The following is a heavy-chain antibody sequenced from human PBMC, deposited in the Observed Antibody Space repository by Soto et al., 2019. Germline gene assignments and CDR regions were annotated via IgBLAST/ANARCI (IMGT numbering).Heavy chain of an antibody. V-gene: IGHV4-4*07. J-gene: IGHJ4*02. CDR2: IFSSGST. CDR1: GGSINTFY. Sequence: SETLSLTCTVSGGSINTFYWSWVRQPAGKGLEWIGRIFSSGSTSFNPSLESRVAMSVDTSKNHFSLNLSSVTAADMAVYYCAREGAYSVYNFAHGIQLWSFDFWGQGALVVVSS. CDR3: AREGAYSVYNFAHGIQLWSFDF. D-gene: IGHD5-12*01.